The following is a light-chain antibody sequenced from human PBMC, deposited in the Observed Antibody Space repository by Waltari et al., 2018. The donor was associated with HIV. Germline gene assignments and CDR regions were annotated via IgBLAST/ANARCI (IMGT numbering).Light chain of an antibody. V-gene: IGKV3-20*01. Sequence: EIVLTQSPHTLSLSPGERATLSCRASQSVSGSFLSWYQQKPGQAPRLLISGASSRATDIPDRFSGSGSGADFTLTISRLEPEDFAVYYCHQYGTSPYTFGQGTKLEIK. CDR3: HQYGTSPYT. CDR2: GAS. J-gene: IGKJ2*01. CDR1: QSVSGSF.